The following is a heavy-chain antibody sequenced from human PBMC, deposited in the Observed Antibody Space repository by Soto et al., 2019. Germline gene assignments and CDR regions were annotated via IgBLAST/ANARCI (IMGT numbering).Heavy chain of an antibody. CDR2: ISSNGVGT. CDR1: GGTLSGYG. CDR3: ARRARPDFYYMDV. J-gene: IGHJ6*03. Sequence: GGSLRLSCAASGGTLSGYGMDWVRQAPGKGLEYVSGISSNGVGTYYANSVQGRFTISRDNYKNTVYLQMGSLRPEDMAVYYCARRARPDFYYMDVWGKGTTVTVSS. V-gene: IGHV3-64*01. D-gene: IGHD6-6*01.